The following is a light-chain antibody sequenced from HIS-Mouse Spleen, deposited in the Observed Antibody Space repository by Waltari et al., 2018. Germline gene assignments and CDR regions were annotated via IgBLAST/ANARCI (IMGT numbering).Light chain of an antibody. Sequence: SYVLTPLPSVSVAPGQTARITCGGNNIGRTIVPWYQQTPGQAPVLVVYDDSDRPSGIPGRFSGSNSGNTATLTISRVEAGDESDYYCQVWDSSSDHVVFGGGTKLTVL. J-gene: IGLJ2*01. CDR1: NIGRTI. CDR2: DDS. CDR3: QVWDSSSDHVV. V-gene: IGLV3-21*02.